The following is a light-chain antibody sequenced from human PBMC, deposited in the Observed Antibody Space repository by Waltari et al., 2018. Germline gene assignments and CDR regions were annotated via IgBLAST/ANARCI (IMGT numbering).Light chain of an antibody. J-gene: IGKJ2*01. V-gene: IGKV3-15*01. Sequence: EIVMTQSPASLSVSPGERATLSCRASQSVARNLAWYQHKPGQAPRLLVYGASTRATGIQARFSGSGSGTEFTLTISSLQSEDFAVYYCQQSNNWYTFGQGTKLEIK. CDR1: QSVARN. CDR3: QQSNNWYT. CDR2: GAS.